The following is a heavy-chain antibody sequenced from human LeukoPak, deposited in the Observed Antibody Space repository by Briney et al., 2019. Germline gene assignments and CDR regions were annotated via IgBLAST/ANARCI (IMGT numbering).Heavy chain of an antibody. CDR1: GFTFSSYG. CDR3: ARDFGLAAAGPDAFDI. Sequence: GGSLRLSCAASGFTFSSYGMHWVRQAPGKGLEWVAFIRYDGSNKYYADSVKGRFTISRDNSKNTLYLQMNSLRAEDTAVYYCARDFGLAAAGPDAFDIWGQGTMVAVSS. V-gene: IGHV3-30*02. J-gene: IGHJ3*02. D-gene: IGHD6-13*01. CDR2: IRYDGSNK.